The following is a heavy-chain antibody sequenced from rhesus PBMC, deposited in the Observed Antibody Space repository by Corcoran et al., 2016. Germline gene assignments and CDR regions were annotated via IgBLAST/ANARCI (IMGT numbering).Heavy chain of an antibody. V-gene: IGHV4-65*02. J-gene: IGHJ5-1*01. CDR1: GGSISSSNW. CDR2: ISGSSGST. CDR3: ASADYGSSGDRFDV. Sequence: QVQLQESGPGLGKPSETLSLTCAVSGGSISSSNWWSWIRQPPGQGLELIGYISGSSGSTHYNPSLKSRVTISKDTSKNQFSLKLSSVTAADTAVYYCASADYGSSGDRFDVWGPGVLVTVSS. D-gene: IGHD4-29*01.